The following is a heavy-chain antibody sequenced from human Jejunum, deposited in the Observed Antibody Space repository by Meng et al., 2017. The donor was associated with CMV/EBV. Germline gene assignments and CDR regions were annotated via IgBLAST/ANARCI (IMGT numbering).Heavy chain of an antibody. Sequence: AYSFTRGYYWGWIRQPPGTGLEWVATIYHSGRTSYNPSLMSRVTLSVDASKNQFSLTLRSVTAADTAVYYCARVGYYDWLFYFESWGQGTLVTVSS. J-gene: IGHJ4*02. CDR2: IYHSGRT. D-gene: IGHD3-9*01. V-gene: IGHV4-38-2*02. CDR3: ARVGYYDWLFYFES. CDR1: AYSFTRGYY.